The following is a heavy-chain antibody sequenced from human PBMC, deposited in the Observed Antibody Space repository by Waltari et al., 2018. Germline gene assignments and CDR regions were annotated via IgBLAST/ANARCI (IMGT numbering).Heavy chain of an antibody. V-gene: IGHV3-48*03. CDR1: GFTFSSYE. Sequence: EVQLVESGGGLVQPGGSLRLSCVASGFTFSSYEMDWVRQAPGRGLGWGSYSSSSGSTTDYADPVKGRFTISRDNAKDSLYLQMNSLRAEDTAVYYCARLNGLQLRGGYFDYWGPGILVTVSS. CDR3: ARLNGLQLRGGYFDY. D-gene: IGHD6-13*01. CDR2: SSSSGSTT. J-gene: IGHJ4*02.